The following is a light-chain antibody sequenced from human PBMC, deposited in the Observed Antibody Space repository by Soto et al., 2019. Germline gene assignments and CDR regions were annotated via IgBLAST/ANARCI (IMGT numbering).Light chain of an antibody. CDR1: HSLVYRDGNPY. J-gene: IGKJ1*01. V-gene: IGKV2-24*01. CDR2: PIS. CDR3: MQFAHCPRT. Sequence: DVVLTQTPLSSPVTLGQPASISCRSSHSLVYRDGNPYLSWLQQRPGQPPRLLIYPISNRVAGVPDRCRGSGAGTDFTLKISRVEAEDVGVDYGMQFAHCPRTVGQGTKLEI.